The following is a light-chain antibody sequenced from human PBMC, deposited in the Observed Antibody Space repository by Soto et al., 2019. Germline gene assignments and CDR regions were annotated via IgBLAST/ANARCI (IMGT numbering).Light chain of an antibody. CDR2: KTS. J-gene: IGKJ1*01. CDR3: QEYNTNSRT. CDR1: ESIYSW. V-gene: IGKV1-5*03. Sequence: IQMTQSPSTLSASVGDTVTIACRATESIYSWLAWYKQIPGKAPQLLIYKTSTLQSGVPSRFSGSRSGAEYTLTISSLQPDDFATYYCQEYNTNSRTFGQGTRVENK.